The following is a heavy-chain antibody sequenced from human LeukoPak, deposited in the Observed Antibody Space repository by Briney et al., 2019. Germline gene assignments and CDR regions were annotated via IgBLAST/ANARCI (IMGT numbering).Heavy chain of an antibody. CDR2: ISAYNGDT. J-gene: IGHJ4*02. D-gene: IGHD2-2*01. CDR1: GYTFTSYG. V-gene: IGHV1-18*01. Sequence: GASVKVSCKASGYTFTSYGITWVRQAPGQGLEWMGWISAYNGDTKYAQRFQGRVTMTTDTSTSTAHMELRSLRSDDTAVYFCGRGRYCSSTSCYDFDYWGQGTLVTVSS. CDR3: GRGRYCSSTSCYDFDY.